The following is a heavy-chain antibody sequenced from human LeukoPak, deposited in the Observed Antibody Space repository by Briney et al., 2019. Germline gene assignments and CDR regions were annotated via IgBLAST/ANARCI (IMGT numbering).Heavy chain of an antibody. CDR3: ARGHSSGSRPLFDY. Sequence: ASVKVSCKASGYTFTSYFIQWVRQAPGQGLELMGIINPSGGSTSYAQKFQGRVTMTRDTSTSTLYMELSSLRSEDTAVYYCARGHSSGSRPLFDYWGQGTLVTVSS. D-gene: IGHD6-19*01. V-gene: IGHV1-46*01. CDR2: INPSGGST. J-gene: IGHJ4*02. CDR1: GYTFTSYF.